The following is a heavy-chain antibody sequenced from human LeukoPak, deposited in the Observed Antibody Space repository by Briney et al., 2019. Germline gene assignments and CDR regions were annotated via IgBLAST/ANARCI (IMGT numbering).Heavy chain of an antibody. CDR1: GFTFDDYA. Sequence: GRSLRLSCAASGFTFDDYAMHWVRQAPGKGLEWVSGISWNSGTIGYADSVKGRFTISRDNAKNSLYLQMKSLRAEDTALYYCAKDVFTMVRGVLEYWGQGTLVTVSS. D-gene: IGHD3-10*01. J-gene: IGHJ4*02. CDR2: ISWNSGTI. V-gene: IGHV3-9*01. CDR3: AKDVFTMVRGVLEY.